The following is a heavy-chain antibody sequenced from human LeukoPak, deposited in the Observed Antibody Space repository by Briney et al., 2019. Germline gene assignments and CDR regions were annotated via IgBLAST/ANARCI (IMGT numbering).Heavy chain of an antibody. V-gene: IGHV3-53*01. J-gene: IGHJ3*02. CDR2: IYSGGST. D-gene: IGHD1-26*01. CDR1: GFTFSSYS. Sequence: PGGSLRLSCAASGFTFSSYSMNWVRQAPGKGLEWVSVIYSGGSTYYADSVKGRFTISRDNSKNTLYLQMNSLRAEDTAVYYCARVPGRRVGAPHEAFDIWGQGTMVTVSS. CDR3: ARVPGRRVGAPHEAFDI.